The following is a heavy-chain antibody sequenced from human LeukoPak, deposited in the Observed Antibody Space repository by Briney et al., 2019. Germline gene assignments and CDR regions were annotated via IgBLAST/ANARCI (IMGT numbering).Heavy chain of an antibody. D-gene: IGHD5-18*01. Sequence: SETLSLNCAVYGGSFSGYYWSWIRQPPGKGLEWIGEINHSGSTNYNPSLKSRVTISVDTSKNQFSLKLSSVTAADTAVYYCARFDSYGYSQYFDYWGQGTLVTVSS. V-gene: IGHV4-34*01. CDR2: INHSGST. CDR3: ARFDSYGYSQYFDY. CDR1: GGSFSGYY. J-gene: IGHJ4*02.